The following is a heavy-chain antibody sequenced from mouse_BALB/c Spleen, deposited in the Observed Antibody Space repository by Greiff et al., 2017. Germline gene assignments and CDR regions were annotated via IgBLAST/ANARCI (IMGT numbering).Heavy chain of an antibody. CDR2: IYPGSGST. V-gene: IGHV1S22*01. Sequence: LQQPGSELVRPGASVKLSCKASGYTFTSYWMHWVKQRHGQGLEWIGNIYPGSGSTNYDEKFKSKGTLTVDTSSSTAYMHLSSLTSEDSAVYYCTRFDSYAMDYWGQGTSVTVSS. D-gene: IGHD2-13*01. CDR1: GYTFTSYW. CDR3: TRFDSYAMDY. J-gene: IGHJ4*01.